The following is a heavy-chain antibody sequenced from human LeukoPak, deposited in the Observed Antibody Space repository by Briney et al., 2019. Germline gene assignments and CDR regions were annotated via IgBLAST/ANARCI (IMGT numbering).Heavy chain of an antibody. D-gene: IGHD6-6*01. Sequence: GGSLRLSCAASGFTFSSYSMNWVRQAPGKGLEWVSSISSSSSYIYYADSVKGRFTISRDNSKNTLYLQMNSLRAEDTAVYYCARGLSGSSSSAGGYWGQGTLVTISS. CDR1: GFTFSSYS. V-gene: IGHV3-21*04. CDR3: ARGLSGSSSSAGGY. J-gene: IGHJ4*02. CDR2: ISSSSSYI.